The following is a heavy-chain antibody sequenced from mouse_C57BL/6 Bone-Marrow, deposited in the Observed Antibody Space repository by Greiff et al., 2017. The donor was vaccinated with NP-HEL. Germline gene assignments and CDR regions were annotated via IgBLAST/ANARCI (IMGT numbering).Heavy chain of an antibody. Sequence: QVQLKQPGAELVMPGASVKLSCKASGYTFTSYWMHWVKQRPGQGLEWIGEIDPSDSYTNYNQKFKGKSTLTVDKSSSTAYMQLSSLTSEDSAVYYCARDSSGYGRAMDYWGQGTSVTVSS. J-gene: IGHJ4*01. D-gene: IGHD3-2*02. CDR2: IDPSDSYT. CDR3: ARDSSGYGRAMDY. CDR1: GYTFTSYW. V-gene: IGHV1-69*01.